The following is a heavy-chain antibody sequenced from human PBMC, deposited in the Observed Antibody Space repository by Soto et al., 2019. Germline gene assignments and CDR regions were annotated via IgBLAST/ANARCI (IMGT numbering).Heavy chain of an antibody. J-gene: IGHJ2*01. V-gene: IGHV1-18*04. CDR1: GYTFSDYG. CDR2: ISISSGNT. D-gene: IGHD3-10*01. Sequence: ASVKVSCKASGYTFSDYGITWVRQAPGQGLEWMGWISISSGNTHFEESLQGRVTMTSDKTSTAYMELWRLRSDDSAMYYCARSYNYGSYWYFDLWGRGTLVTVSS. CDR3: ARSYNYGSYWYFDL.